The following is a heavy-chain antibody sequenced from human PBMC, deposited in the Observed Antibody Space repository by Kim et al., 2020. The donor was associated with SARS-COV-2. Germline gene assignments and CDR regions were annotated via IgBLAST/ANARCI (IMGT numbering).Heavy chain of an antibody. J-gene: IGHJ4*02. V-gene: IGHV3-23*01. CDR3: AKDLGTTRITMAKEYYFDY. CDR1: GFTFSSYA. CDR2: ISGSGGST. D-gene: IGHD3-10*01. Sequence: GGSLRLSCAASGFTFSSYAMSWVRQAPGKGLEWVSAISGSGGSTYYADSVKGRFTISRDNSKNTLYLQMNSLRAEDTAVYYCAKDLGTTRITMAKEYYFDYWGQGTLVTVSS.